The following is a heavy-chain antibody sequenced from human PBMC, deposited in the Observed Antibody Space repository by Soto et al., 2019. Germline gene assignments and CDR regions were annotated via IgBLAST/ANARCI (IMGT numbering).Heavy chain of an antibody. J-gene: IGHJ4*02. CDR3: ARDDGGSGWSNDY. CDR1: GFTFSSYS. D-gene: IGHD6-19*01. V-gene: IGHV3-21*01. CDR2: ISSSSSYI. Sequence: EVQLVESGGGLVKPGGSLRLSCAASGFTFSSYSMNWVRQAPGKGLEWVSSISSSSSYIYYADSVKGRFTVSRDNAKNSLHLQMNGLRAEDTAVYYCARDDGGSGWSNDYWGQGTLVTVSS.